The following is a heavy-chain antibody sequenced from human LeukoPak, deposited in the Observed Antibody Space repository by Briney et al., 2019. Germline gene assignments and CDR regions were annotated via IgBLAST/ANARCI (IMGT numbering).Heavy chain of an antibody. CDR1: GGTFSSYA. J-gene: IGHJ4*02. D-gene: IGHD3-3*01. CDR2: IIPIFGTA. V-gene: IGHV1-69*13. CDR3: ARDSNVLRFLEWLSNPAYYFDY. Sequence: ASVKVSCKASGGTFSSYAISWVRQAPGQGLEWMGGIIPIFGTANYAQKFQGRVTITADESTSTAYMELSSLRSEDTAVYYCARDSNVLRFLEWLSNPAYYFDYWGQGTLVTVSS.